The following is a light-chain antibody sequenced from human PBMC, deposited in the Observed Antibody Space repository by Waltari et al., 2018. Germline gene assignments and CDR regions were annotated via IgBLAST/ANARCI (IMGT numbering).Light chain of an antibody. CDR2: EAS. V-gene: IGKV1-27*01. CDR1: QGISND. Sequence: DIQMTQSPSSLSASVGDRVTITCLASQGISNDLAWYQQKPGETPKLLIYEASSLQGGIPSRFSGSGSGTDFTLTISTLQLEDFASYYCQHYASIPLSFGGGTEVEIK. J-gene: IGKJ4*01. CDR3: QHYASIPLS.